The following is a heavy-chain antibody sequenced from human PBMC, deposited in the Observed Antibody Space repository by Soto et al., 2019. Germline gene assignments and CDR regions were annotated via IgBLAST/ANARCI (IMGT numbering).Heavy chain of an antibody. CDR2: IIPLFGTP. CDR3: ARGWETVGTTSPFAY. J-gene: IGHJ4*02. CDR1: GCTFSNYA. D-gene: IGHD1-26*01. V-gene: IGHV1-69*06. Sequence: SVKVSCKASGCTFSNYAINWVRQAPGQGLEWMGGIIPLFGTPHYAQKFQGRVRSTAHKSPSRADVELRSLRSDDTAVYYCARGWETVGTTSPFAYWGQGTLVTGSS.